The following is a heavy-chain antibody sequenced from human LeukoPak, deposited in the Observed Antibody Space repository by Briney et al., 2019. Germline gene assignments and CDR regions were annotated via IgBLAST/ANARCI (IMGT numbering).Heavy chain of an antibody. V-gene: IGHV3-21*01. CDR1: GFTFSSYA. D-gene: IGHD5-12*01. Sequence: SGGSLRLSCAASGFTFSSYAMHWVRQAPGKGLEWVSSISSSSSYIYYADSVKGRFTISRDNAKNSLYLQMNSLRAEDTAVYYCARWIPYYYGMDVWGQGTTVTVSS. CDR3: ARWIPYYYGMDV. CDR2: ISSSSSYI. J-gene: IGHJ6*02.